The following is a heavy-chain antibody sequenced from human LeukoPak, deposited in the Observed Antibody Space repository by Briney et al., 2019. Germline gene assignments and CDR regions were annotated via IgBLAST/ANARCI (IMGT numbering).Heavy chain of an antibody. Sequence: GGSLRLSCAASGFTFTNAWMNWVRQAPGKGLEWVGRIKSKTDGGTTDYAAPVKGRFTISRDDSKNTLYLQMNSLNTENTAVYYCTTTPTKYYDFWSAYNDYWGQGTLVTVSS. V-gene: IGHV3-15*07. J-gene: IGHJ4*02. CDR2: IKSKTDGGTT. CDR1: GFTFTNAW. D-gene: IGHD3-3*01. CDR3: TTTPTKYYDFWSAYNDY.